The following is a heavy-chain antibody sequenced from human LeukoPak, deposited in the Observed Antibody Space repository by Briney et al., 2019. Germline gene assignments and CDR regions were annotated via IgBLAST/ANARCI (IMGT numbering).Heavy chain of an antibody. D-gene: IGHD2-15*01. V-gene: IGHV3-23*01. CDR2: MSGRGGST. J-gene: IGHJ4*02. CDR3: AKGYFSDYETYFEH. Sequence: GGSLRLSCAASGFTFSSYAMSWVRQAPGKGLEWVSGMSGRGGSTYYADSVKGRFTISRDNSKNTLYLQMNSLRAEDTAVYYCAKGYFSDYETYFEHWGQGTLVTVSS. CDR1: GFTFSSYA.